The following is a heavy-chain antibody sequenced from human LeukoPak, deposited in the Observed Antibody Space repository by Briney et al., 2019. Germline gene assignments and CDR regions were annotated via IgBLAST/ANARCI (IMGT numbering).Heavy chain of an antibody. V-gene: IGHV3-48*01. CDR1: GFTFSRYW. CDR2: ISSSSSTI. D-gene: IGHD2-2*01. J-gene: IGHJ5*02. CDR3: AKVGYCSSTSCLGNWFDP. Sequence: GGSLRLSCAASGFTFSRYWMSWVRQAPGKGLEWVSYISSSSSTIYYADSVKGRFTISRDNAKNSLYLQMNSLRAEDTAVYYCAKVGYCSSTSCLGNWFDPWGQGTLVTVSS.